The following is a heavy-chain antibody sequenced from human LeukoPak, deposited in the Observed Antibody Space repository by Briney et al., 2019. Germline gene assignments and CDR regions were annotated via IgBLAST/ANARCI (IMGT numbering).Heavy chain of an antibody. CDR3: AKSTVTTNIYYYYGMDV. D-gene: IGHD4-17*01. Sequence: GGSLRLSCAASGFTFSSYGMHWVRQAPGKGLEWVAVISYDGNNKYYADSVKGRFTISRDNSKNTLYLQMNSLRAEDTAVYYCAKSTVTTNIYYYYGMDVWGKGTTVTVSS. CDR2: ISYDGNNK. J-gene: IGHJ6*04. V-gene: IGHV3-30*18. CDR1: GFTFSSYG.